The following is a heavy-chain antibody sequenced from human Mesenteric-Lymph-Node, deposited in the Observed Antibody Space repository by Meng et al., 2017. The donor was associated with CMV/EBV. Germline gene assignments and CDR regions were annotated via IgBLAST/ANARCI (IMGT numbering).Heavy chain of an antibody. CDR1: GYRLTSIYW. CDR2: IYPSDSDT. Sequence: GESLKISCKSSGYRLTSIYWIAWVRQTPEKGLEWMCVIYPSDSDTRYNPSFQGQVTISADTSISTAYLQWSSLTASDTAMYYCARQGSGSYYIRYWGQGTLVTVSS. J-gene: IGHJ4*02. CDR3: ARQGSGSYYIRY. V-gene: IGHV5-51*01. D-gene: IGHD3-10*01.